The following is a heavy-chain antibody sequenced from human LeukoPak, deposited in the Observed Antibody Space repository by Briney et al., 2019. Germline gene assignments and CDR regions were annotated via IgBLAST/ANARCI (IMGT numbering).Heavy chain of an antibody. J-gene: IGHJ4*02. CDR3: ARQYYYGSGSYC. D-gene: IGHD3-10*01. CDR2: IYYSGST. CDR1: GGSISSSSYY. Sequence: SETLSLTCTVSGGSISSSSYYWGWIRQPPGKGLEWVGSIYYSGSTYYNPSLKSRVTISVDTSKNQFSLKLSSVTAADTAVYYCARQYYYGSGSYCWGLGTLVTVSS. V-gene: IGHV4-39*01.